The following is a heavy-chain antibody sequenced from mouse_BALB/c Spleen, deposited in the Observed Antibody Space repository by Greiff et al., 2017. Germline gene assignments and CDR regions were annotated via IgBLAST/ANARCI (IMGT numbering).Heavy chain of an antibody. D-gene: IGHD4-1*01. J-gene: IGHJ1*01. CDR2: IYPSDSYT. CDR3: TRGTGTEYFDV. V-gene: IGHV1-69*02. Sequence: QVQLQQPGAELVRPGASVKLSCKASGYTFTSYWINWVKQRPGQGLEWIGNIYPSDSYTNYNQKFKDKATLTVDKSSSTAYMQLSSPTSEDSAVYYCTRGTGTEYFDVWGAGTTVTVSS. CDR1: GYTFTSYW.